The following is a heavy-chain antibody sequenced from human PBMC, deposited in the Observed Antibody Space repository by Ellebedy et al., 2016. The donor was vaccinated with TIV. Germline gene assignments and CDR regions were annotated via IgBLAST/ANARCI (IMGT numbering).Heavy chain of an antibody. Sequence: GSLRLXCTVSGYSISSGYYWGWIRQPPGKGLEWIGSIYHSGSTYYNPSLKSRVTISVDTSKNQFSLKLSSVTAADTAVYYCARDGRGELLPLYYYYYGTDVWGQGTTVTVSS. D-gene: IGHD1-26*01. CDR2: IYHSGST. CDR1: GYSISSGYY. V-gene: IGHV4-38-2*02. J-gene: IGHJ6*02. CDR3: ARDGRGELLPLYYYYYGTDV.